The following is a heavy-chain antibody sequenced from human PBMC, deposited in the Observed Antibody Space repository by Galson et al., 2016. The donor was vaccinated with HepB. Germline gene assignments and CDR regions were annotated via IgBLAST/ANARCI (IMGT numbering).Heavy chain of an antibody. J-gene: IGHJ5*02. D-gene: IGHD6-25*01. V-gene: IGHV3-30*18. CDR2: ISHDGSNE. CDR1: AFTFGSYG. Sequence: SLRLSCAGSAFTFGSYGMHWVRQAPGKGLEWVAVISHDGSNEYYADSVKGRFTISRDNSKSTLYLQMNSLRTEDTAFYYCAKGAHSSGWPSWIDPWGQGTLGTVSS. CDR3: AKGAHSSGWPSWIDP.